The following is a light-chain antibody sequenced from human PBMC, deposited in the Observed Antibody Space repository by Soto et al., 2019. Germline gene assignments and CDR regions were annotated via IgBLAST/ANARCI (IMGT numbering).Light chain of an antibody. CDR2: GAS. J-gene: IGKJ1*01. V-gene: IGKV3-15*01. Sequence: EVVLTQSPATLSVSPGERATLSCRASQSVSSYLAWYQQKPGQAPRLLIYGASTRATGIPARFSGSGSGTEFTLTISSLQSEDFAVYYCQQYNNWPRGTFGQGTKVDIK. CDR1: QSVSSY. CDR3: QQYNNWPRGT.